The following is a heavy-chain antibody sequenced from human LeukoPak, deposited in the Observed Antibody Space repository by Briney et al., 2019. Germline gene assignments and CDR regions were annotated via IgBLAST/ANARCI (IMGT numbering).Heavy chain of an antibody. Sequence: TGGSLRLSCAASGFTFSDHYMDWVRQAPGKGLEWVGRIRNKAYSYTTEYAASVKGRFTISRDGSKNSLYLQMNSLKIEDTAVYYCVSLRITVMVVVMVYWGQGTLVTVSS. CDR3: VSLRITVMVVVMVY. D-gene: IGHD3-22*01. J-gene: IGHJ4*02. V-gene: IGHV3-72*01. CDR2: IRNKAYSYTT. CDR1: GFTFSDHY.